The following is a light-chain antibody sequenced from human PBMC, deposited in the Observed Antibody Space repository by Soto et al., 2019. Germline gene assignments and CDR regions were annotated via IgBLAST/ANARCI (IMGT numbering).Light chain of an antibody. Sequence: QSALTQPASVSGSPGQSITISCTGTSSDVGGYNYVSWNQQHPGKAPKLMIYDVSQRPSGVSNRFSGSKSGNTASLTISGLQAEEEADYYCSSYTSSSTYVFGTGTKVTVL. CDR1: SSDVGGYNY. V-gene: IGLV2-14*01. J-gene: IGLJ1*01. CDR2: DVS. CDR3: SSYTSSSTYV.